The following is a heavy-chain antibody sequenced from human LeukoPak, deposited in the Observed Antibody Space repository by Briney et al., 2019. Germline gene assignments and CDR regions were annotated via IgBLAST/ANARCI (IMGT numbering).Heavy chain of an antibody. CDR3: ARENDSSGLDY. CDR1: GGSISSGGYY. V-gene: IGHV4-31*03. J-gene: IGHJ4*02. Sequence: SQTLSLTCTVSGGSISSGGYYWSWIRQHPGKGLEWIGYIYYSGNTYYNPSLKSRVTISVDTSKNQFSPKLSSVTAADTAVYYCARENDSSGLDYWGQGTLVTVSS. CDR2: IYYSGNT. D-gene: IGHD3-22*01.